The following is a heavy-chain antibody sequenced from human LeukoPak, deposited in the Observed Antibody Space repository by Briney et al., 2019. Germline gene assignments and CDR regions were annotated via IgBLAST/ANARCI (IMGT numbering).Heavy chain of an antibody. CDR3: ARDFYYDSSGYYDY. CDR2: MNPDSGDT. J-gene: IGHJ4*02. V-gene: IGHV1-8*01. CDR1: GFTFTSYD. D-gene: IGHD3-22*01. Sequence: ASVKVSCKASGFTFTSYDINWVRQATGQGLEWMGWMNPDSGDTAYAQKFQGRVTMTRDTSISTAYMELSRLRSDDTAVYYCARDFYYDSSGYYDYWGQGTLVTFSS.